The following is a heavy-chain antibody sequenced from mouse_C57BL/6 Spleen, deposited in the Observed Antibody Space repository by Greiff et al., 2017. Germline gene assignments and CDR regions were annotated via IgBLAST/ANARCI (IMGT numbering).Heavy chain of an antibody. CDR2: IDPETGGT. CDR1: GYTFTDYE. D-gene: IGHD1-1*01. J-gene: IGHJ1*03. V-gene: IGHV1-15*01. Sequence: QVQLKQSGAELVRPGASVTLSCKASGYTFTDYEMHWVKQTPVHGLEWIGAIDPETGGTAYNQKFKGKAILTADKSSSTAYMELRSLTSEDSAVYYCPFYYYGSSYGYFDVWGTGTTVTVSS. CDR3: PFYYYGSSYGYFDV.